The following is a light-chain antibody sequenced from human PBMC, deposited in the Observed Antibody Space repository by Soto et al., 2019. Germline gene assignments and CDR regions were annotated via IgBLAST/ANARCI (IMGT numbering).Light chain of an antibody. Sequence: EIVLTHSPATLSLSPCERVTLSCRASQSVRSNLAWYQQKPGQAPRLLIYGASNRATGIPARFSGSQSGTEFTPTISSLLSEDFAVYSCQQYNNWPLTFGGGTKVDIK. CDR2: GAS. CDR1: QSVRSN. J-gene: IGKJ4*01. V-gene: IGKV3D-15*01. CDR3: QQYNNWPLT.